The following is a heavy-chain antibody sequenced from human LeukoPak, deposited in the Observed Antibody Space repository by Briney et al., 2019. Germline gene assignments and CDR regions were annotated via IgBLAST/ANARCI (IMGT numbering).Heavy chain of an antibody. Sequence: GGSLRLSCAVSGFTFSSYAMSWVRQAPGKGLEWVGRIKSKTDGGTTDYAAPVKGRFTISRDDSKNTLYLQMNSLKTEDTAVYYCTGHDYYDSSGYWPFDYWGQGTLVTVSS. D-gene: IGHD3-22*01. CDR3: TGHDYYDSSGYWPFDY. J-gene: IGHJ4*02. CDR1: GFTFSSYA. V-gene: IGHV3-15*01. CDR2: IKSKTDGGTT.